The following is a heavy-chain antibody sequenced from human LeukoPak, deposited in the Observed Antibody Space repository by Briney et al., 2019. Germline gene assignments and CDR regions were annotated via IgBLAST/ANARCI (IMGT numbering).Heavy chain of an antibody. J-gene: IGHJ3*02. CDR1: GFTVSSND. CDR3: ASILRGAIDI. Sequence: GGSLRLSCAASGFTVSSNDMSWVRQAPGKVLEWVSLLYSGGNTYYADSMKGRLTISRDNSKNTLFLQMNSLRAEDTAVYYCASILRGAIDIWGQGTMVTVSS. V-gene: IGHV3-53*01. CDR2: LYSGGNT.